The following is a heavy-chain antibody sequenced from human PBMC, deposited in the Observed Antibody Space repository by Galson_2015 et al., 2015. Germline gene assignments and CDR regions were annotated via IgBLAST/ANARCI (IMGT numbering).Heavy chain of an antibody. CDR1: GFTFSSYW. Sequence: SLRLSCAASGFTFSSYWMSWVRQAPGKGLEWVANIKQDGSERYYVDSVKGRFTISRDNAKNSLYLQMNSLRAEDTAVYYCARDRYYYDSSGYDLDYWGQGTLVTVSS. CDR3: ARDRYYYDSSGYDLDY. J-gene: IGHJ4*02. D-gene: IGHD3-22*01. V-gene: IGHV3-7*01. CDR2: IKQDGSER.